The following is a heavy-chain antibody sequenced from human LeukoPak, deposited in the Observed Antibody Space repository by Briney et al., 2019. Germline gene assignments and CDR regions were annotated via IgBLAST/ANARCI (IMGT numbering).Heavy chain of an antibody. CDR2: VYTSGST. CDR1: GGSISSYY. CDR3: ARDMRYCSGGSCYPETDYYYYGMDV. V-gene: IGHV4-4*07. D-gene: IGHD2-15*01. J-gene: IGHJ6*02. Sequence: PSETLSLTCTVSGGSISSYYWSWLRQPAGKGLEWIGRVYTSGSTNYNPSLKSRVTMSVDTSKNQFSLKLSSVSAADTAVYYCARDMRYCSGGSCYPETDYYYYGMDVWGQGTTVTVSS.